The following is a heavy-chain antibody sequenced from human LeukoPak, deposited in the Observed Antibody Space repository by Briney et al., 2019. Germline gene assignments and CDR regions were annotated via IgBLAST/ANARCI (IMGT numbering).Heavy chain of an antibody. CDR2: VYYSGST. Sequence: SETLSLTCVVSGGSVSGYYWGWIRQPPGRGLEWIGYVYYSGSTNYNPSFKSRITISVDTSRNQFSLQPSSVTAADTAVYYCARIHRYCSGGACYVLDNWGQGTLVAVSS. V-gene: IGHV4-59*02. CDR3: ARIHRYCSGGACYVLDN. CDR1: GGSVSGYY. D-gene: IGHD2-15*01. J-gene: IGHJ4*02.